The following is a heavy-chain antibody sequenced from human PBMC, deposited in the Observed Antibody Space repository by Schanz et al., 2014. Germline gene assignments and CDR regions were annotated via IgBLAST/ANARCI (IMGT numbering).Heavy chain of an antibody. D-gene: IGHD2-21*02. CDR3: AKVQSHTLYGGNSCFDY. J-gene: IGHJ4*02. Sequence: EVQLVESGGGLVQPGRSLRLSCAASGFTFADHAMHWVRQVPGKGLQWVSGISWNSGNIAYADAVKGRFTISRDNAKISLYLQMNSLKPEDTALYYCAKVQSHTLYGGNSCFDYWGQGTLVTVSS. CDR2: ISWNSGNI. V-gene: IGHV3-9*01. CDR1: GFTFADHA.